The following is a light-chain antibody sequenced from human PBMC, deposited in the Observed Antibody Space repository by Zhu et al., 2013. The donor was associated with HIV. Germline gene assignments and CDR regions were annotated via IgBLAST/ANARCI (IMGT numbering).Light chain of an antibody. CDR3: QQANSFPFT. J-gene: IGKJ3*01. CDR1: QRVSSTY. V-gene: IGKV3-20*01. CDR2: AAS. Sequence: IVLTQSPGTLSLSPGDRVTLSCRASQRVSSTYVAWYQQKPGQAPRLLIYAASTRATGIPDRFSGSGSGTDFTLTISSLQSEDFATYYCQQANSFPFTFGPGTKVDLQ.